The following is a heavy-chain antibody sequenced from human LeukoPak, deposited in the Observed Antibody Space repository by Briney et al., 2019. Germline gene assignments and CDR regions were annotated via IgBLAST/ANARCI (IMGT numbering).Heavy chain of an antibody. CDR2: IYTSGTT. D-gene: IGHD3-22*01. CDR1: GGAINSGSHY. J-gene: IGHJ3*02. V-gene: IGHV4-61*02. Sequence: SETLSLTCTVSGGAINSGSHYWSWIRQSAGKGLEWIGRIYTSGTTNSNSSLKSRVTISVDTSKNQFSLKLSSVTAADTAVYYCAREYYDSNKAPALDIWGQGTMVTVSS. CDR3: AREYYDSNKAPALDI.